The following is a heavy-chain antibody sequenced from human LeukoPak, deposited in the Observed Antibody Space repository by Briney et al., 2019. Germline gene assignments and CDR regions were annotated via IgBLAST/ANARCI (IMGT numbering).Heavy chain of an antibody. D-gene: IGHD4/OR15-4a*01. CDR3: VRQRLWSDL. CDR1: GGSISSYY. CDR2: VHYDGYS. J-gene: IGHJ5*02. V-gene: IGHV4-59*04. Sequence: SETLSLTCTVSGGSISSYYWGWIRQPPGKGLEWIGNVHYDGYSYYNPSLRGRVSISIDTSKKQFALNVNSLTAADTAVYYCVRQRLWSDLWGRGALVIVSS.